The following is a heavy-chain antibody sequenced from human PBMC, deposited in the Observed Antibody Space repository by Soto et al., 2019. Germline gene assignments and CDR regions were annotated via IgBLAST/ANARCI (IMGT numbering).Heavy chain of an antibody. Sequence: EVQLLESGGGLVQPGGSLRLSCAASGFTFRTYAMNWVRQAPGKGLEWVSTISVSGDSTYYADSVKGRFAISRDNSKNTLYLQMNSLTAEDTAMYYCATRHLPYCSGGTCNPFDFWGQGALVTVSS. D-gene: IGHD2-15*01. CDR1: GFTFRTYA. J-gene: IGHJ4*02. CDR2: ISVSGDST. CDR3: ATRHLPYCSGGTCNPFDF. V-gene: IGHV3-23*01.